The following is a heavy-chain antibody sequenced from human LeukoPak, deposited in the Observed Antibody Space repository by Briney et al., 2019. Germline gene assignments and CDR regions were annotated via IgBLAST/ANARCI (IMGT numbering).Heavy chain of an antibody. Sequence: GASVTVTFKSSGYTFTVYHMHWVRQAPAQGLEWMGWINPNSGGTNYAHEFQGRVTMTRDTSISTAYMELSRLRSDDAAVYYCARVRNGPARYWFDPWGQGTGVTVSS. V-gene: IGHV1-2*02. CDR1: GYTFTVYH. CDR2: INPNSGGT. J-gene: IGHJ5*02. D-gene: IGHD6-6*01. CDR3: ARVRNGPARYWFDP.